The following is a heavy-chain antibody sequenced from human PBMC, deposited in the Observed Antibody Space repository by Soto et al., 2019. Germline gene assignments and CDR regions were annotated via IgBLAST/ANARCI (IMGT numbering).Heavy chain of an antibody. D-gene: IGHD2-15*01. CDR2: IYHSGST. Sequence: PSETLSLTCAVSGGSISSSNWWSWVRQPPGKGLEWTGEIYHSGSTNYNPSLKSRVTISVDKSKNQFPLKLSSVTAADTAVYSCARGYGGISGRFDYWGQGTLVTVSS. V-gene: IGHV4-4*02. J-gene: IGHJ4*02. CDR1: GGSISSSNW. CDR3: ARGYGGISGRFDY.